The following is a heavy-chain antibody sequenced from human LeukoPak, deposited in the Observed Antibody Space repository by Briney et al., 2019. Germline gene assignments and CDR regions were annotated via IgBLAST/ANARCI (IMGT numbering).Heavy chain of an antibody. D-gene: IGHD3-22*01. CDR2: ISNSGST. Sequence: TETLCLTCAVSGGSVNRGTFFWTWIRKPPGKGLEWIGYISNSGSTNYHPSLKSRVTISSDTSKTQFTLKLTSVTAADTAVYFCARSPSGYRFDSWGQGTLVTVSS. CDR1: GGSVNRGTFF. CDR3: ARSPSGYRFDS. V-gene: IGHV4-61*01. J-gene: IGHJ4*02.